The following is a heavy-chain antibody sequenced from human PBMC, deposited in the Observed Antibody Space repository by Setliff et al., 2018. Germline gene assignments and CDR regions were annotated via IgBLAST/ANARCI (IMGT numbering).Heavy chain of an antibody. CDR1: GYILRDYY. Sequence: ASVKVSCKASGYILRDYYIHWVRQAPGQGLEWMGWINPNSGGREYAEAFRGRVTMTGDTSIRTAFMELSGLTSDDTAVYYCAGPFDVGPYPRPIDGLDLCGQGTRVTVSS. CDR2: INPNSGGR. CDR3: AGPFDVGPYPRPIDGLDL. D-gene: IGHD3-9*01. V-gene: IGHV1-2*02. J-gene: IGHJ3*01.